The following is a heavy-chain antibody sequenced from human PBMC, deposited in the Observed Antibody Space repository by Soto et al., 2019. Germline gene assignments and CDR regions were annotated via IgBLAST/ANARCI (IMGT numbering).Heavy chain of an antibody. CDR3: ARDWKGYSSGWFLTHNDY. V-gene: IGHV3-33*01. CDR1: GFTFSSYG. CDR2: IWYDGSNK. J-gene: IGHJ4*02. D-gene: IGHD6-19*01. Sequence: QVQLVESGGGVVQPGRSLRLSCAASGFTFSSYGMHWVRQAPGKGLEWVAVIWYDGSNKYYADSVKGRFTISRDNSKNTLNRQMNSLRAEDTAVYYCARDWKGYSSGWFLTHNDYWGQGTLVTVSS.